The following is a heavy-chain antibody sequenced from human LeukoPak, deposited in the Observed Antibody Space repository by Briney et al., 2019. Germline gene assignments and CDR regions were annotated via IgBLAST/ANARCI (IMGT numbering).Heavy chain of an antibody. CDR1: GFTFSSYW. D-gene: IGHD2/OR15-2a*01. J-gene: IGHJ6*03. CDR2: IKQDGSEK. V-gene: IGHV3-7*04. Sequence: GGSLRLSCAVSGFTFSSYWMSWVRQAPGKGLEWVANIKQDGSEKYYVDSVKGRFTISRDNAKNSLYLQMNSLRAEDTAVYYCARGSTHYYYYYMDVWGQGTLVTVSS. CDR3: ARGSTHYYYYYMDV.